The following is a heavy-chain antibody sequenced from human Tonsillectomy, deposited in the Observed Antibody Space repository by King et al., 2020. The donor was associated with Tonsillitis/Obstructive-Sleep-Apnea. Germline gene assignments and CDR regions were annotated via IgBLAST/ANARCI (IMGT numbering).Heavy chain of an antibody. CDR3: ARENYYYTPYGMDV. CDR1: GFTFSSYA. CDR2: ISYDGINK. V-gene: IGHV3-30*04. D-gene: IGHD3-22*01. Sequence: VQLVESGGGVVQPGRSLRLSCAASGFTFSSYAMHWVRQAPGKGLEWVALISYDGINKYYADSVKGRFTISRDNSKNTLYLQMNSLRAEDTAVYYCARENYYYTPYGMDVWGQGTTVTVSS. J-gene: IGHJ6*02.